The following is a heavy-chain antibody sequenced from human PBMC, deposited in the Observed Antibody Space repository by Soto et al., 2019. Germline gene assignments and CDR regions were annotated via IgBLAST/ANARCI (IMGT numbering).Heavy chain of an antibody. J-gene: IGHJ4*02. D-gene: IGHD6-19*01. Sequence: SETLYLTCSVSGGSISGSYWSWIRQSPGKGLEWLGYVYYTGSTNYSPSLRSRVSISVDTSKNEFSLRLSSVTAADTAVYFCARSVAVPGAHIDYWGQGTQVTVSS. CDR1: GGSISGSY. CDR3: ARSVAVPGAHIDY. V-gene: IGHV4-59*01. CDR2: VYYTGST.